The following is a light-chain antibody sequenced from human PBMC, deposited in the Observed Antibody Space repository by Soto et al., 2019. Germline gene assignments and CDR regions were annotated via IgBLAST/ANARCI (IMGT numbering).Light chain of an antibody. CDR3: SSYTSTSNFYV. CDR2: EVA. J-gene: IGLJ1*01. Sequence: QSVLTQPASVSGSPGQSITISCTGTSSDVVGYNHVSWYQQHPGKAPKLIIYEVANRPSGVSNRFSASKSANTASLTISGLQAEDEADYYCSSYTSTSNFYVFGTGTKLHRP. CDR1: SSDVVGYNH. V-gene: IGLV2-14*01.